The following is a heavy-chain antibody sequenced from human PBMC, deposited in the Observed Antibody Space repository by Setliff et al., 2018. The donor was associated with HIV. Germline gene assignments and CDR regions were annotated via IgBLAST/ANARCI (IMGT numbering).Heavy chain of an antibody. Sequence: PSETLSLTCTVSGGSISSGSYYWSWIRQPAGKGLEWIGRIYTSGTTSYNPALKSRVALSVGAAKNQFSLKMTSVTAADTAVYFCLRLYRGSSTKEKSDSWGQGVLVTVSS. CDR2: IYTSGTT. CDR1: GGSISSGSYY. J-gene: IGHJ4*02. CDR3: LRLYRGSSTKEKSDS. D-gene: IGHD2-2*01. V-gene: IGHV4-61*02.